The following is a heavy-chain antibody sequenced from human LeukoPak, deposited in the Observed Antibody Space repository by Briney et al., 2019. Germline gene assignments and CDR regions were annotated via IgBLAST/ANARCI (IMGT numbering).Heavy chain of an antibody. CDR1: GGSFSGYY. CDR2: INHSGST. J-gene: IGHJ6*02. V-gene: IGHV4-34*01. CDR3: ARGQIVVVPAARGYYYGMGV. D-gene: IGHD2-2*01. Sequence: PSETLSLTCAVYGGSFSGYYWSWIRQPPGKGLEWIGEINHSGSTNYNPSLKSRVTISVDTSKNQFSLKLSSVTAADTAVYYCARGQIVVVPAARGYYYGMGVWGQGTTVTVSS.